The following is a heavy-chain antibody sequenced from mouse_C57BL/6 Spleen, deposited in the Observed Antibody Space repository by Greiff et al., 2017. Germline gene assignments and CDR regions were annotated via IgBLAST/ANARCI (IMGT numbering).Heavy chain of an antibody. CDR2: IWRGGST. D-gene: IGHD2-4*01. CDR1: GFSLTSYG. Sequence: VKLMESGPGLVQPSQSLSITCTVSGFSLTSYGVHWVRQSPGKGLEWLGVIWRGGSTDYNAAFMSRLSITKDNSKSQVFFKMNSLQADDTAIYYCAKGDYDQYYYAMDYWGQGTSVTVSS. J-gene: IGHJ4*01. CDR3: AKGDYDQYYYAMDY. V-gene: IGHV2-5*01.